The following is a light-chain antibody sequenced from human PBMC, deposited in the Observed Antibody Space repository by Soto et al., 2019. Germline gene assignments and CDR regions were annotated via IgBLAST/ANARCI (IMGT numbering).Light chain of an antibody. CDR3: QQYNNWPLL. J-gene: IGKJ4*01. CDR1: QSFSSN. CDR2: GAS. V-gene: IGKV3-15*01. Sequence: EIVMTQSPATLSVSPGERATLACSASQSFSSNLAWYQQKPCQAPRLLIYGASTRATGIPARFSGSGSGTAFTLTISSLQSEDFAVYYCQQYNNWPLLFGGGNKVEIK.